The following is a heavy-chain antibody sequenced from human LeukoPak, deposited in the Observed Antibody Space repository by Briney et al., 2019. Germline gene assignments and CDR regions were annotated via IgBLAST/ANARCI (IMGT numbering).Heavy chain of an antibody. J-gene: IGHJ6*02. V-gene: IGHV4-34*01. CDR1: GVSFSGYY. CDR2: INHSGST. Sequence: SETLSLTCAVYGVSFSGYYWSWIRQPPGKGLEWIGEINHSGSTNYNPSLKSRVTISVDTSKNQFSLKLSSVTAADTAVYYCARGYYYYGVDVWGQGTTVTVSS. CDR3: ARGYYYYGVDV.